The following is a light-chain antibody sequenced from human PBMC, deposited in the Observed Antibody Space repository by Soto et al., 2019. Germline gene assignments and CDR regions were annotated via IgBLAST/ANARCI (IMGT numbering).Light chain of an antibody. CDR2: DVS. Sequence: QSALTQPRSVSGSPGQSVTISCTGTSSDVGDYDYVSWYQQHPGKTLKLMIYDVSKRPSGVPDRFSGSKSGNTASLTISGLQAEDEADYYCCSYAGTYPHVVFGGGTKVTVL. V-gene: IGLV2-11*01. CDR3: CSYAGTYPHVV. CDR1: SSDVGDYDY. J-gene: IGLJ2*01.